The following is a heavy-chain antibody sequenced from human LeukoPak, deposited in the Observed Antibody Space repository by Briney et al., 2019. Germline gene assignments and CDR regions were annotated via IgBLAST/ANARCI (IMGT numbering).Heavy chain of an antibody. Sequence: GGSLRLSCAASGFTFSSYSMNWVRQAPGKGLEWVSSISSSSSYIYYADSVKGRFTISRDNAKNSLYLQMNSLRAEDTAVYYCARDSRSDTDSSLDYWGRGTLVTVSS. D-gene: IGHD3-22*01. V-gene: IGHV3-21*01. CDR3: ARDSRSDTDSSLDY. CDR1: GFTFSSYS. CDR2: ISSSSSYI. J-gene: IGHJ4*02.